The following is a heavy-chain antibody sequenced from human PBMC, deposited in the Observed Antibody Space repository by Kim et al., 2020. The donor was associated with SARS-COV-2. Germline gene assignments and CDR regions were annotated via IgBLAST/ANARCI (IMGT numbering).Heavy chain of an antibody. CDR2: IYSGGST. CDR1: GFTVSSNY. V-gene: IGHV3-53*04. CDR3: ARGIEYDSRGWYFDL. D-gene: IGHD3-22*01. J-gene: IGHJ2*01. Sequence: GGSLRLSCAASGFTVSSNYMSWVRQAPGKGLEWVSVIYSGGSTYYADSVKGRFTISRHNSKNTLYLQMNSLRAEDTAVYYCARGIEYDSRGWYFDLWGRGTLVTVSS.